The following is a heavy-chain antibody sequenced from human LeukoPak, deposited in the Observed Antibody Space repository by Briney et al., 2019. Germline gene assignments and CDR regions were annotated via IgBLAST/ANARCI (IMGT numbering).Heavy chain of an antibody. CDR2: IYTSGST. D-gene: IGHD6-13*01. Sequence: SETLSLTCTVPGGSISSYYWTWVRQRAGKGLEWIGRIYTSGSTNYSPSPKSRVTMSVDTSKNEFSLKLNSVTAADTAVYYCARESTGAGTARYLDSWGQGALVTVSS. CDR3: ARESTGAGTARYLDS. J-gene: IGHJ4*02. V-gene: IGHV4-4*07. CDR1: GGSISSYY.